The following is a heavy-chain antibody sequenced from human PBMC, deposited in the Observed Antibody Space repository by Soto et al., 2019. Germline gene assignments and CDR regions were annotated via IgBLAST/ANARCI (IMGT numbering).Heavy chain of an antibody. D-gene: IGHD2-2*01. CDR1: GGTFSSYA. CDR3: AKSLLPAAMTDYYYYGMDV. CDR2: IIPIFGTA. V-gene: IGHV1-69*13. J-gene: IGHJ6*02. Sequence: SVKVSCKASGGTFSSYAISWVRQAPGQGLEWMGGIIPIFGTANYAQKFQGRVTITADESTSTAYMELSSLRSEDTAVYYCAKSLLPAAMTDYYYYGMDVWGQGTTVTVSS.